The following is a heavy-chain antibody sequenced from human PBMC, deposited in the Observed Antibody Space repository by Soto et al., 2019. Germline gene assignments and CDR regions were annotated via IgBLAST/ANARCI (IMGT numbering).Heavy chain of an antibody. CDR3: ASRARPDFYYMDV. J-gene: IGHJ6*03. CDR2: ISSNGVGT. CDR1: GFTLSGYA. V-gene: IGHV3-64*01. D-gene: IGHD6-6*01. Sequence: EVQLAESGGGLAQPGGALRLSCAATGFTLSGYAMDWVRQAPGKGLEYVSGISSNGVGTYYANSVQGRFTISRDNSKNTVYLQMGSLRPEDMAVYYCASRARPDFYYMDVWGKGTTVTVS.